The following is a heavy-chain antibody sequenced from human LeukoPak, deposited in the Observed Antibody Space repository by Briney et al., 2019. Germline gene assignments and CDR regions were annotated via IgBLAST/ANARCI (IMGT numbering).Heavy chain of an antibody. D-gene: IGHD4-23*01. CDR2: IRYDGSNK. CDR1: GFTFSSYG. V-gene: IGHV3-30*02. J-gene: IGHJ4*02. CDR3: AKDQPGHGGNSRYYFDY. Sequence: GGSLRLSCAASGFTFSSYGMHWVRQAPGKGLEWVAFIRYDGSNKYYADSVKGRFTISRDNSKNTLYLQMNSLRAEDTAVYYCAKDQPGHGGNSRYYFDYWGQGTLVTVSS.